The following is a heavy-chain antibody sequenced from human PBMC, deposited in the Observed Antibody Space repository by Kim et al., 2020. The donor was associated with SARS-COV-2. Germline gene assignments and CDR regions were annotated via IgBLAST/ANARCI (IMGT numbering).Heavy chain of an antibody. J-gene: IGHJ5*02. Sequence: GGSLRLSCAASGFTFSSYDMHWVRQATGKGLEWVSAIGAAGDTYYPGSVKGRFTISRDNAKNSLYLQMNSLRAGDTAVYYCARDGGSGSYYNGVLFGWFDPWGQGTLVTVSS. CDR3: ARDGGSGSYYNGVLFGWFDP. CDR1: GFTFSSYD. D-gene: IGHD3-10*01. V-gene: IGHV3-13*04. CDR2: IGAAGDT.